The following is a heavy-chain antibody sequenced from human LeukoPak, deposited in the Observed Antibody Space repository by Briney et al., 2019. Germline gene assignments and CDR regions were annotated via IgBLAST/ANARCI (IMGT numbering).Heavy chain of an antibody. D-gene: IGHD2-2*02. CDR1: GFTVSSNY. J-gene: IGHJ4*02. Sequence: GGSLRLSCAASGFTVSSNYMSWVRQAPGKGLEWVSVIYSGGSTYYADSVKGRFTISRDNSKNTVHLQMNSLRVEDTAVYYCAKTDCTSSSCYTIDSWGQGTLVTVSS. CDR3: AKTDCTSSSCYTIDS. CDR2: IYSGGST. V-gene: IGHV3-53*01.